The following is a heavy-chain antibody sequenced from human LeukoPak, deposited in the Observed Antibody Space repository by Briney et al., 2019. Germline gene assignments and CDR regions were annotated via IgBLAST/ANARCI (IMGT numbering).Heavy chain of an antibody. D-gene: IGHD4-17*01. CDR2: ISSSGSTI. CDR3: ARDYGDYELDY. J-gene: IGHJ4*02. V-gene: IGHV3-48*03. CDR1: GFTFSSYE. Sequence: PGGSLRLSCAASGFTFSSYEMNWVRQAPGKGLEWVSYISSSGSTIYYADSVEGRFTISRDNAKNSLYLQMNSLRAEDTAVYYCARDYGDYELDYWGQGTLVTVSS.